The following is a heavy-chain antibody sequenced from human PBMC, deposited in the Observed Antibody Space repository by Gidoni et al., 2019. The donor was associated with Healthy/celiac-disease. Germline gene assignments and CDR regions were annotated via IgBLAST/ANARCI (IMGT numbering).Heavy chain of an antibody. Sequence: QVRLVQSGAEVKKPGSSVKVSCKASGGTFSSYAISWVRQAPGQGLEWMGGSIPIFGTANYAKKFQGRITINAKKSTRTAYMELSRLRSEDTAVYYGASFYYYDSSGYYYLLAFDIWGQGTMVTVSS. D-gene: IGHD3-22*01. J-gene: IGHJ3*02. V-gene: IGHV1-69*06. CDR1: GGTFSSYA. CDR2: SIPIFGTA. CDR3: ASFYYYDSSGYYYLLAFDI.